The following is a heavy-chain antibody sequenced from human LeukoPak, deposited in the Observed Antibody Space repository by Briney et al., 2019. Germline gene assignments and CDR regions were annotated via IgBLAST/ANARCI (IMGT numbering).Heavy chain of an antibody. V-gene: IGHV3-11*04. CDR1: GFTFSDYY. D-gene: IGHD3-10*01. Sequence: PGGSLRLSCAASGFTFSDYYMSWIRQAPGKGLEWVSYISSSGSTIYYADSVKGRFTISRDNAKNSLYLQMNSLRAEDTAVYYCARDSMVPEPNYYYYYYMDVWGKGTTVTVSS. J-gene: IGHJ6*03. CDR3: ARDSMVPEPNYYYYYYMDV. CDR2: ISSSGSTI.